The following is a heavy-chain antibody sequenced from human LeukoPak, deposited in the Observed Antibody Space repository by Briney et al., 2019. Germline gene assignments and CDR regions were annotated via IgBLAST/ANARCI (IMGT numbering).Heavy chain of an antibody. V-gene: IGHV4-61*02. CDR3: ARDATIKYYGSGSYYPD. J-gene: IGHJ4*02. Sequence: SETLSLTCTVSGGSISSGSYYWSWIRQPAGKGLEWIGRIYTSGSTNYNPSLKSRVTISVDTSKNQFSLKLSSVTAADTAVYYCARDATIKYYGSGSYYPDWGQGTLVTVSS. CDR2: IYTSGST. D-gene: IGHD3-10*01. CDR1: GGSISSGSYY.